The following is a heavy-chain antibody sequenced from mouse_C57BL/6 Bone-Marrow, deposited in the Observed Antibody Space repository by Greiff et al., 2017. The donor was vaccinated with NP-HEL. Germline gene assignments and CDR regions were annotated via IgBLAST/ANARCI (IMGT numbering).Heavy chain of an antibody. CDR3: AREAHYYGRPFWYFDG. J-gene: IGHJ1*03. CDR2: SRNKANDYTT. D-gene: IGHD1-2*01. V-gene: IGHV7-1*01. CDR1: GFTFSDFY. Sequence: EVKVVESGGGLVQSGRSLRLSCATSGFTFSDFYMEWVRQAPGKGLEWIAASRNKANDYTTEYSASVKGRFIVSRDTSQSILYLQMNALRAEDTAIYYCAREAHYYGRPFWYFDGWGTGTTGTVSS.